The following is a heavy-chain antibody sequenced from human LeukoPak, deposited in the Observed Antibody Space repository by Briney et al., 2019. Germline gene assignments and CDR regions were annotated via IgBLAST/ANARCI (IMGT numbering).Heavy chain of an antibody. CDR2: TRNEANIYTT. Sequence: GGSLRLPCAASGFIFSDHYMDWVRQAPGKGLEWVGRTRNEANIYTTKYAASVKGRFTISRDDSKNSLYLQMNSLKTEDTAVYYCASPVGATTVRAFDIWGQGTMVTVSS. J-gene: IGHJ3*02. D-gene: IGHD1-26*01. CDR3: ASPVGATTVRAFDI. CDR1: GFIFSDHY. V-gene: IGHV3-72*01.